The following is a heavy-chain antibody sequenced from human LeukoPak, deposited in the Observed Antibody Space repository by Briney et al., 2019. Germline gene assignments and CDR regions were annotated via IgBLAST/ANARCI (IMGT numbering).Heavy chain of an antibody. CDR2: ISGSGGST. J-gene: IGHJ6*02. CDR3: AKSLRFGEDYYYYYYGMDV. Sequence: GGSLRLSCAASGFTFSSYAMSWVRQAPGKGLEWVSAISGSGGSTYYADSGKGRFTISRDNSKNTLYLQVNSLRAEDTAVYYCAKSLRFGEDYYYYYYGMDVWGQGTTVTVSS. CDR1: GFTFSSYA. V-gene: IGHV3-23*01. D-gene: IGHD3-10*01.